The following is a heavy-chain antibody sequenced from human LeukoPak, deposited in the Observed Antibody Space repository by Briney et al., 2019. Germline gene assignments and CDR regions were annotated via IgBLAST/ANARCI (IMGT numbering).Heavy chain of an antibody. D-gene: IGHD2-15*01. Sequence: GGSLRLSCAASGFTFSSYSMNWVRQAPGKGLEWVSSISSSSGYIYYADSVKGRFTISRDNSKNTLYLQMNSLRVEDTAIYYCAKGRGYCTGGSCYSDYWGQGTLVTVSS. CDR2: ISSSSGYI. CDR3: AKGRGYCTGGSCYSDY. J-gene: IGHJ4*02. V-gene: IGHV3-21*04. CDR1: GFTFSSYS.